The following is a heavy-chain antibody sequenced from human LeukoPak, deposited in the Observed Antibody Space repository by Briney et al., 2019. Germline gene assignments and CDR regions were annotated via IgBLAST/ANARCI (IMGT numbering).Heavy chain of an antibody. CDR3: AKEIWPAVTIPGRTYFDY. CDR2: IRYDGINK. J-gene: IGHJ4*02. CDR1: AFTFSSYG. V-gene: IGHV3-30*02. D-gene: IGHD4-17*01. Sequence: GGSLRLSCAASAFTFSSYGMHWVRQAPGMGLEWVAFIRYDGINKYYADSVEGRISISRDNSKNTLYLQMNSLRAEDTAVYYCAKEIWPAVTIPGRTYFDYWGQGTLVTVSS.